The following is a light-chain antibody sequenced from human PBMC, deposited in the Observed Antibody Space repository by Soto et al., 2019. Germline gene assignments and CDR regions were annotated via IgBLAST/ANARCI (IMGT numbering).Light chain of an antibody. J-gene: IGKJ1*01. CDR3: QQYGSSPRT. V-gene: IGKV1-5*03. CDR1: QSISTW. Sequence: DIQMTQSPSTLSASVGDIVTITCRASQSISTWLAWYQHKPGKAPKFLIHRASSLASGVPSRFSGSGSGTDFTLTISRLEPEDFAVYYCQQYGSSPRTFGQGTKVDIK. CDR2: RAS.